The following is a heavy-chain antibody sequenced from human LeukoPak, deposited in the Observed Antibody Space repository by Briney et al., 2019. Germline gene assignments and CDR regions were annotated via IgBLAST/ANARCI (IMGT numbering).Heavy chain of an antibody. V-gene: IGHV3-23*01. J-gene: IGHJ4*02. CDR2: IGESGGST. Sequence: PGGSLRLSCAASGFAFSSYGMSWVRQAPGKGLEWVATIGESGGSTYYADSVKGRFTISRDNSKNTLYLQMNSLRAEDTAVYYCAKVHENYYDSSGYPSPYFDYWGQGTLVTVSS. CDR1: GFAFSSYG. CDR3: AKVHENYYDSSGYPSPYFDY. D-gene: IGHD3-22*01.